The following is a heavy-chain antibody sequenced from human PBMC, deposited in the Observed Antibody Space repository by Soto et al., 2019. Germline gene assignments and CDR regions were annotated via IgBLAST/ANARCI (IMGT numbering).Heavy chain of an antibody. CDR3: ARTLLRRWDFDY. CDR1: GFSLSTSGMC. CDR2: IDWDDDK. Sequence: SGPTLVNPTQTLTLTCTFSGFSLSTSGMCVSWIRQPPGKALEWLARIDWDDDKYYSTSLKTRLTISKDTSKNQVVPTMTNMDPVDTATYYCARTLLRRWDFDYWGQGTLVTVSS. D-gene: IGHD2-2*01. V-gene: IGHV2-70*11. J-gene: IGHJ4*02.